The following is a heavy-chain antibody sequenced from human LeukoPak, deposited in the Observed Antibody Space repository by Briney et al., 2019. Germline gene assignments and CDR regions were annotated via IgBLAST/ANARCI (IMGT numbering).Heavy chain of an antibody. CDR2: INHSGST. V-gene: IGHV4-34*01. D-gene: IGHD2-2*02. J-gene: IGHJ4*02. Sequence: SETLSLTCAVYGGPFSGYYWSWIRQPPGKGLEWIGEINHSGSTNYNPSLKSRVTISVDTSKNQFSLKLSSVTAADTAVYYCARHPQQLLYFPSFDYWGQGTLVTVSS. CDR3: ARHPQQLLYFPSFDY. CDR1: GGPFSGYY.